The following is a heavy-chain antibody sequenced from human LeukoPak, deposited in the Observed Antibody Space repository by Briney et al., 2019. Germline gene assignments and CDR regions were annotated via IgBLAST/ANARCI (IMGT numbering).Heavy chain of an antibody. D-gene: IGHD3-22*01. Sequence: GASVKVSCKASGGTFSIYAISWVRQAPGQGLEWMGGIIPILGTTNYAQKFQGRVTITADESTGTAYMELSSLRSDDTSVYYCARANYYDISGYYRFDYWGQGTLVTVSS. V-gene: IGHV1-69*13. CDR1: GGTFSIYA. CDR2: IIPILGTT. CDR3: ARANYYDISGYYRFDY. J-gene: IGHJ4*02.